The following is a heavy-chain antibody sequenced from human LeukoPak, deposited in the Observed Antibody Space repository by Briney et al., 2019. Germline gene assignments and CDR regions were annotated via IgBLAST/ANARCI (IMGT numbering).Heavy chain of an antibody. D-gene: IGHD3-3*01. CDR2: ISGSGGST. CDR3: AKRSGGPSPFDY. CDR1: GFTFGNYG. J-gene: IGHJ4*02. Sequence: GGSLRLSCAASGFTFGNYGMSWVRQAPGKGLEWVSAISGSGGSTYYADSVKGRFTISRDNSKNTLFLQMNSLRAEDTAVYYCAKRSGGPSPFDYWGQGTLVTVSS. V-gene: IGHV3-23*01.